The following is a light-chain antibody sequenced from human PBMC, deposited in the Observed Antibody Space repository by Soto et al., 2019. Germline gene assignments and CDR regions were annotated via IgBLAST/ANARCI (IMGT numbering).Light chain of an antibody. CDR3: QQRSSWPPWT. CDR1: QSASNY. J-gene: IGKJ1*01. Sequence: EIVLTQSPVTLSLSPGERATLSCRASQSASNYLAWYQQKPGQAPRLLIYDTSTRATGIPARFSGSGSGTDFTLTVSSLEPEDFAVYYCQQRSSWPPWTFGQGTKVDIK. CDR2: DTS. V-gene: IGKV3-11*01.